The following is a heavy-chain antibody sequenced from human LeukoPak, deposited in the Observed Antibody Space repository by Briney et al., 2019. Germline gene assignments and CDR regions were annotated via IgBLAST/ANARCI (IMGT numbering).Heavy chain of an antibody. D-gene: IGHD3-16*01. CDR1: GFAFSDYI. CDR2: IRRGANSYTT. J-gene: IGHJ3*02. CDR3: SRDGGEGGNSAFDI. Sequence: GGSLRLSCAASGFAFSDYILDWVRQAPGKGLEWVGRIRRGANSYTTEYAASVKGRFTISRDDSKNSLYLHMNSLKTEDTAVYHCSRDGGEGGNSAFDIWGQGTMVTVSS. V-gene: IGHV3-72*01.